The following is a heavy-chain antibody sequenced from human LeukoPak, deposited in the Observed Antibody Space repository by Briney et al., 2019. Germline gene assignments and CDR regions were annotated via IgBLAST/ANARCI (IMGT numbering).Heavy chain of an antibody. Sequence: GGSLRLSCAASGFTFSNYGMHWVRQAPDKGLEWVAFVRYDGDKTYYADSVKGRFTISRDNSKTTLYQQMNSLKPEDTAVYYCARARLDFWSGYQDYWGQGTLVTVSS. V-gene: IGHV3-30*02. D-gene: IGHD3-3*01. CDR2: VRYDGDKT. J-gene: IGHJ4*02. CDR3: ARARLDFWSGYQDY. CDR1: GFTFSNYG.